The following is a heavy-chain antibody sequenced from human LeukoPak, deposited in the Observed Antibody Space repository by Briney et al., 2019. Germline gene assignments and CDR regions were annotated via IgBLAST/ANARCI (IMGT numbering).Heavy chain of an antibody. CDR3: ARVEEGYGSGRRENYYYYYMDV. V-gene: IGHV4-38-2*02. CDR1: GYSISSGYY. D-gene: IGHD3-10*01. CDR2: IYHSGST. Sequence: SETLSLTCTVSGYSISSGYYWGWIRQLPGKGLAWIGSIYHSGSTYYNPSLKSRVTISVDTSKNQFSLKLSSVTAADTAVYYCARVEEGYGSGRRENYYYYYMDVWGKGTTVTISS. J-gene: IGHJ6*03.